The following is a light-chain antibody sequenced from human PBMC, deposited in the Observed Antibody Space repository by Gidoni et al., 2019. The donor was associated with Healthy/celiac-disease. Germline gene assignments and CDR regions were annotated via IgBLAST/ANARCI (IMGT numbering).Light chain of an antibody. Sequence: QSALTQPAYVSGSPGQSITISCTRTSSDVGGYNYVSWYQQHPGKAPKLMIYEVSNRPSGVSNRFSGSKSGNTASLTISGLQAEDEADYYCSSYTSSSTLVFGTGTKVTVL. CDR2: EVS. CDR3: SSYTSSSTLV. J-gene: IGLJ1*01. V-gene: IGLV2-14*01. CDR1: SSDVGGYNY.